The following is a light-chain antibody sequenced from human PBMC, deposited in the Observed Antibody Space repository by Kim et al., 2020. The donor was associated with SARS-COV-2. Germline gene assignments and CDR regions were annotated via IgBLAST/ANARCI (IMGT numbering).Light chain of an antibody. Sequence: ASVGDRVTSTCRASQDISHWVAWYQQKPGKAPKLLIYAASGLQGGVPRRFSGSGSGTDFTLTISSLQPEDFAIYYCQHAGRSQWAFGPGTKVDIK. J-gene: IGKJ1*01. CDR3: QHAGRSQWA. CDR1: QDISHW. CDR2: AAS. V-gene: IGKV1-12*01.